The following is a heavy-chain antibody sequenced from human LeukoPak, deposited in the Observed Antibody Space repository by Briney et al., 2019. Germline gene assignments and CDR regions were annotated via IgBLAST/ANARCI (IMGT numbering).Heavy chain of an antibody. V-gene: IGHV3-48*04. CDR2: ITYSSSTI. CDR1: ESTFSTYT. CDR3: ARRLKAATATSAFDL. J-gene: IGHJ3*01. D-gene: IGHD6-25*01. Sequence: GGSLRLSCTASESTFSTYTMNWVRQAPGRGLEWLSYITYSSSTIKYADSVKGRFTISRDNAKNSLYLQMNSLRAEDTAVYYCARRLKAATATSAFDLWGQGTMVTVSS.